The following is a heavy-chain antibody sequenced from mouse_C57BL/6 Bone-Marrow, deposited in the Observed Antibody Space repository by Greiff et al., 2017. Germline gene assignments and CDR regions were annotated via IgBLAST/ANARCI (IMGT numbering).Heavy chain of an antibody. D-gene: IGHD2-13*01. CDR1: GYAFSSSW. J-gene: IGHJ2*01. CDR3: ARDGDYDY. CDR2: IYPGDGDT. V-gene: IGHV1-82*01. Sequence: QVQLKESGPELVKPGASVQISCKASGYAFSSSWMNWVKQRPGKGLEWIGRIYPGDGDTNYNGKFKGKATLTADKSSSTAYMQLSSLTSEDSAVXFCARDGDYDYWGQGTTRTVSS.